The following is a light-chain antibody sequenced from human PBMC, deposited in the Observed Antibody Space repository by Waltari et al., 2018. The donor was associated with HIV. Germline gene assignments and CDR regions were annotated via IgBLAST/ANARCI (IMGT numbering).Light chain of an antibody. J-gene: IGLJ1*01. CDR1: SSDVGGYNY. CDR2: DVS. Sequence: QSALTQPRSVSGSPGQSVTISCTGTSSDVGGYNYVSWYQQHPGKAPKLMIYDVSKRPSGGPDRFAGSKSGNTASLTISGLQAEDEADYYCCSYAGLKVFGTGTKVTVL. V-gene: IGLV2-11*01. CDR3: CSYAGLKV.